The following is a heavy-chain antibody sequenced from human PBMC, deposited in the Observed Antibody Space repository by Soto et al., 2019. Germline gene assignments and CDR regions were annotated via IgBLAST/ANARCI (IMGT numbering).Heavy chain of an antibody. CDR2: TYPGDSDT. D-gene: IGHD2-15*01. CDR1: GYSFTSDW. Sequence: PGESLKISCKGSGYSFTSDWIGWVRQMPGKGLECMGITYPGDSDTRYSPSFQGQVTISADKSISTAYLQWSSLKASDTAMYYCARPLSPGGGYDAFDIWGQGTMVTVSS. CDR3: ARPLSPGGGYDAFDI. J-gene: IGHJ3*02. V-gene: IGHV5-51*01.